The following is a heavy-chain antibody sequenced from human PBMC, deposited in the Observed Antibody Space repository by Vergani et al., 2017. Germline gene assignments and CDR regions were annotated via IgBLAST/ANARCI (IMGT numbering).Heavy chain of an antibody. CDR1: FDSIRNLY. D-gene: IGHD6-19*01. CDR2: IHYSENT. CDR3: ASDTHSGQRADR. Sequence: QVQLQESGPGLVKSSETLSLTCSVSFDSIRNLYCNWIRQPPGKGLEWIGSIHYSENTNYNPSLKTRVTISVDTSKNQFSLTLTSVTAADTAVYYCASDTHSGQRADRWGQGILGTVTS. J-gene: IGHJ5*02. V-gene: IGHV4-59*11.